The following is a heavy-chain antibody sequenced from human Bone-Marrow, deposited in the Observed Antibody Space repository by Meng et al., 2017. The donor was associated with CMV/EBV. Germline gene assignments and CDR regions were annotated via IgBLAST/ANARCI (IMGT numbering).Heavy chain of an antibody. CDR3: ARSPSIGCGGDCYSDY. V-gene: IGHV3-21*01. CDR2: ISSSSGYI. D-gene: IGHD2-21*01. Sequence: GSLKISCAGSGFTVSYSSMNWVRQAPGKGLEWVSSISSSSGYIYYADSVRGRFTISRDNAKNSLYLQMNSLRAEDTAVYYCARSPSIGCGGDCYSDYWGQGTLVTVSS. J-gene: IGHJ4*02. CDR1: GFTVSYSS.